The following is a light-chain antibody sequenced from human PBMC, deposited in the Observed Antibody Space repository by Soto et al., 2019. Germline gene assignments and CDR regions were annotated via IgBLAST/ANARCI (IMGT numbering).Light chain of an antibody. J-gene: IGLJ1*01. CDR1: KIGSKI. V-gene: IGLV3-21*02. CDR3: QVWASTDEFFV. CDR2: DAS. Sequence: SYELTQPPSVSVAPGQTARITCGGDKIGSKIVHWYRQRPGQAPVAVVFDASDRPSAIPDRISASRSGDTATLTISRVDAGDEADYYCQVWASTDEFFVFGSGTKVTV.